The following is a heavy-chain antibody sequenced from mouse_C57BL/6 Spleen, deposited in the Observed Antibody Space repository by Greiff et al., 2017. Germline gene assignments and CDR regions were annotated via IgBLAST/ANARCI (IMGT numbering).Heavy chain of an antibody. CDR1: GYTFTSYW. J-gene: IGHJ1*03. CDR2: IDPSDSYT. Sequence: VQLQQSGAELVRPGTSVKLSCKASGYTFTSYWMHWVKQRPGQGLEWIGVIDPSDSYTNYNQKFKGKATLTVDTSSSTAYMQLSSLTSEDSAVYYCARWSGSHWYFDVWGTGTTVTVSS. V-gene: IGHV1-59*01. D-gene: IGHD1-3*01. CDR3: ARWSGSHWYFDV.